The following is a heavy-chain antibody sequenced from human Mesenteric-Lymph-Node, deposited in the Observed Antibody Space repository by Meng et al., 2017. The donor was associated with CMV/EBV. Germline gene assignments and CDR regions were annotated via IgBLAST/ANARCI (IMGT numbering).Heavy chain of an antibody. V-gene: IGHV4-61*01. CDR3: AKFSATGAYYYGMDV. D-gene: IGHD1-1*01. Sequence: SETLSLTCTVSGGSVSSGSYYWSWIRQPPGKGLEWIGYIYYSGSSNYNPSLESRITISVDTSKNQFSLRLYSVTAADTAVYYCAKFSATGAYYYGMDVWGQGTTVTVSS. CDR2: IYYSGSS. J-gene: IGHJ6*02. CDR1: GGSVSSGSYY.